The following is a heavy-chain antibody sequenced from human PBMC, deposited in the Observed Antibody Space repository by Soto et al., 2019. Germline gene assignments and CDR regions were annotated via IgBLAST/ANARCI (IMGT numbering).Heavy chain of an antibody. V-gene: IGHV3-53*02. Sequence: EVQLVETGGGLIQLGGSLRLSCAASGFTVSSDYMTWVRQAPGKGLEWVSSVYTDGSTYYADSVKDRFSISRDNSKNTLYLHMSSLRVEDTAVYYCARDHFYGSASSNNLYSYYFRMCVWGQGTTVTVSS. CDR2: VYTDGST. CDR3: ARDHFYGSASSNNLYSYYFRMCV. CDR1: GFTVSSDY. J-gene: IGHJ6*02. D-gene: IGHD3-10*01.